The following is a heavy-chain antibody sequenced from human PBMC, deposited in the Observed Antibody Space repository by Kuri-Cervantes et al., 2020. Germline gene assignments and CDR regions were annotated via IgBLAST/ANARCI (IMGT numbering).Heavy chain of an antibody. CDR2: IYPGDSDT. J-gene: IGHJ4*02. CDR3: ARLLILQWQSFDY. Sequence: KVFCKGSGYSFTNYWIGWLRQMPGKGLEWRGIIYPGDSDTRYSPSFQGQVTISADKSTSTAYLQWSSLKASDTAMYYYARLLILQWQSFDYWGQGTLVTVSS. V-gene: IGHV5-51*01. D-gene: IGHD3-3*01. CDR1: GYSFTNYW.